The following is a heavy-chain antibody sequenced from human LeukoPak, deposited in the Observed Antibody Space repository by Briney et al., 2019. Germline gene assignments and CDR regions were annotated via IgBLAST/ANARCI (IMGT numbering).Heavy chain of an antibody. CDR2: IYYSASS. CDR1: GGSISSSSYY. Sequence: SETLSLTCTVSGGSISSSSYYWGWIRQPPGKGLEWIVSIYYSASSYYNPSLKSRVTISVDTSKNQFSLKLSSVTAADTAVYYCARSNYYYYGMDVWGQGTTVTVYS. J-gene: IGHJ6*02. CDR3: ARSNYYYYGMDV. V-gene: IGHV4-39*01.